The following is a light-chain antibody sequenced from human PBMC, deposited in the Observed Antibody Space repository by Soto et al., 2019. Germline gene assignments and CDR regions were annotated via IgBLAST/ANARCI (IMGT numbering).Light chain of an antibody. J-gene: IGKJ2*01. Sequence: EIVLTQSPANLSLSPGERATLSCRASQSISNYLAWYQQKPGQAPRLLIYDASTRATGIPARFSGSGSGTDFTLTISSLEPEDFAVYYCQHRSNWYTFGQGTKLEIK. CDR1: QSISNY. CDR2: DAS. V-gene: IGKV3-11*01. CDR3: QHRSNWYT.